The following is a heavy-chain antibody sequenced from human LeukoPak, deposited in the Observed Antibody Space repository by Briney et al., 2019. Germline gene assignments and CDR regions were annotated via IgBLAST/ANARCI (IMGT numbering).Heavy chain of an antibody. CDR1: GFTFSSYS. V-gene: IGHV3-21*01. CDR3: ARDFSSSSYYDSSGYPDY. D-gene: IGHD3-22*01. CDR2: ISSSSSYI. J-gene: IGHJ4*02. Sequence: GGSLRLSCAASGFTFSSYSMNWVRQAPGKGLEWVSSISSSSSYIYYADSVKGRFTISRDNAKNSLYLQMNSLRAEDTAVYYCARDFSSSSYYDSSGYPDYWGQGTLVTVSS.